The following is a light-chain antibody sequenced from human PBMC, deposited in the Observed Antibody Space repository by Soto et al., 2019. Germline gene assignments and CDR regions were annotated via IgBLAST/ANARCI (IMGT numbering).Light chain of an antibody. CDR2: NVS. CDR1: TSDFNYYNS. Sequence: QSVLTQPASMSGSPGQSITISCTGTTSDFNYYNSVSWYQHHPGQAPKLMIYNVSNRPSGVSYRFSGSKSGNTASLTISGLQAEDEADYYYASYTSSTTYFFGTGTKVTVL. V-gene: IGLV2-14*03. J-gene: IGLJ1*01. CDR3: ASYTSSTTYF.